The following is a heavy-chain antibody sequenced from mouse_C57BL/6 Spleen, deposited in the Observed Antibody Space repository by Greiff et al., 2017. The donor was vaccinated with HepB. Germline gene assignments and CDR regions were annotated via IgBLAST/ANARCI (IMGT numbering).Heavy chain of an antibody. CDR3: ARRGDDYGRSPFVY. D-gene: IGHD1-1*01. Sequence: EVQLQQSGPEVVKPGASVKMSCKASGYTFTDYNMHWVKQSHGKSLEWIGYINPNNGGTSYNQKFKGKATLTVNKSSSTAYMELRRLTSEESAVEECARRGDDYGRSPFVYWGQGTLVTVSA. J-gene: IGHJ3*01. CDR1: GYTFTDYN. CDR2: INPNNGGT. V-gene: IGHV1-22*01.